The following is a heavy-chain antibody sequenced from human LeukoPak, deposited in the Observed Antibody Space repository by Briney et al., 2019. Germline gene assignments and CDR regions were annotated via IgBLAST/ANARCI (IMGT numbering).Heavy chain of an antibody. Sequence: EASVKVSCKASGGTFSSYAISRVRQAPGQGLEWMGGIIPIFGTANYAQKFQGRVTITTDESTSTDYMELSSLRSEDTAVYYCARDRDGYRGGYYFDYWGQGTLVTVSS. CDR1: GGTFSSYA. CDR3: ARDRDGYRGGYYFDY. J-gene: IGHJ4*02. V-gene: IGHV1-69*05. D-gene: IGHD5-24*01. CDR2: IIPIFGTA.